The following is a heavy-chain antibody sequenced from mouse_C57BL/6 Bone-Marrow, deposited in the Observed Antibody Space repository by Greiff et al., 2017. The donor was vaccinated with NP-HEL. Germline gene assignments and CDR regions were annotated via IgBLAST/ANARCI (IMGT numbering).Heavy chain of an antibody. CDR3: ARGYYGRSPYWYFDV. Sequence: VQLQQSGPELVKPGASVKMSCKASGYTFTNYNMHWVKQSHGKSLEWIGYINPNNGGTSYNQKFKGKATLTVNKSSRPAYMELRSLTSEDSAVYYCARGYYGRSPYWYFDVWGTGTTVTVSS. CDR2: INPNNGGT. D-gene: IGHD1-1*01. J-gene: IGHJ1*03. CDR1: GYTFTNYN. V-gene: IGHV1-22*01.